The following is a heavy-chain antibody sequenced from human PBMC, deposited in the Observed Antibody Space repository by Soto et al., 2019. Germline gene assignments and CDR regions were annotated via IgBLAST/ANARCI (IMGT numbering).Heavy chain of an antibody. V-gene: IGHV4-4*02. CDR2: IYHSGST. Sequence: XETLSLTCSVSGCSISSSNWWSWVRQPPVKGLEWIGEIYHSGSTNYNPSLKSRVTISVDKSKNQFSLKLSSVTAADTAVYYCARCYGSGSSYYYYYGMDVWGQGTTVTVSS. CDR3: ARCYGSGSSYYYYYGMDV. J-gene: IGHJ6*02. CDR1: GCSISSSNW. D-gene: IGHD3-10*01.